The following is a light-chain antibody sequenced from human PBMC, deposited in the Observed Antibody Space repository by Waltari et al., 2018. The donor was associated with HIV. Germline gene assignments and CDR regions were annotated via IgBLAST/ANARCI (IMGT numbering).Light chain of an antibody. CDR1: NSNVGSDV. CDR2: GDN. CDR3: AAGDARLNEYL. V-gene: IGLV1-44*01. Sequence: QSVLTQPHSASGTPGQRVIISCSGSNSNVGSDVVNWYQQLPGTAPNLLMDGDNDRPSGVPERFSGSTSGASACLAIIDLQSEDEAEYYCAAGDARLNEYLFGTGTKVTVL. J-gene: IGLJ1*01.